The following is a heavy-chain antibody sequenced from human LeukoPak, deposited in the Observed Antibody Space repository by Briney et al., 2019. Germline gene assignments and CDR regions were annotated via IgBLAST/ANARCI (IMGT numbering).Heavy chain of an antibody. CDR3: AKNGDRGAYCSGGSCYPYYYYYMDV. CDR2: ISSSGSTI. CDR1: GFTFSSYE. D-gene: IGHD2-15*01. V-gene: IGHV3-48*03. J-gene: IGHJ6*03. Sequence: PAGGSLRLSCAASGFTFSSYEMNWVRQAPGKGLEWVSYISSSGSTIYYADSVKGRFTISRDNAKNSLYLQMNSLRAEDTAIYYCAKNGDRGAYCSGGSCYPYYYYYMDVWGKGTTVTISS.